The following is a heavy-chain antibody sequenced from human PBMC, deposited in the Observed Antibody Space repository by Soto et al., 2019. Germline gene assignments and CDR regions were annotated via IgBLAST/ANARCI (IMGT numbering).Heavy chain of an antibody. V-gene: IGHV4-59*01. J-gene: IGHJ4*02. CDR2: IYYSGST. D-gene: IGHD1-26*01. CDR3: ARDPGGSYYYDY. Sequence: ASETLSLTCTVSGGSISSYYWSWIRQPPGKGLEWIGYIYYSGSTNYNPSLKSRVTISVDTSKNQFSLKLSSVTAADTAVYYCARDPGGSYYYDYWGQGTLVTVSS. CDR1: GGSISSYY.